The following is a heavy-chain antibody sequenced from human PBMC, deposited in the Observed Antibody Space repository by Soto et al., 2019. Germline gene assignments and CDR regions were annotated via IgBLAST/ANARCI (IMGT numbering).Heavy chain of an antibody. V-gene: IGHV4-61*01. Sequence: PSETLCLTCTVSGGSGSSGRYYWSLIRQPPGKGLEWIGYIYYSGSTNYNPSLKSRVTISVDTSKNQFSLKLSSVTAADTAVYYCARGEYYAFWSGSFDYYYGMDVWGQGTTVTVS. D-gene: IGHD3-3*01. CDR3: ARGEYYAFWSGSFDYYYGMDV. CDR1: GGSGSSGRYY. CDR2: IYYSGST. J-gene: IGHJ6*02.